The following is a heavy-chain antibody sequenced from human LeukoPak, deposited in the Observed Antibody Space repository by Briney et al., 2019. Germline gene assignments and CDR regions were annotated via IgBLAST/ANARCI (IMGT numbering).Heavy chain of an antibody. V-gene: IGHV5-51*01. CDR2: IYPGDSDT. CDR1: GYSFTSYW. Sequence: GESLKISCKGSGYSFTSYWIGWVRQMPEKGLEWMGIIYPGDSDTRYSPSFQGQVTISADKSISTAYLQWSSLKASDTAMYYCARAGGILSAYYGSHYGMDVWGQGTTVTVSS. CDR3: ARAGGILSAYYGSHYGMDV. J-gene: IGHJ6*02. D-gene: IGHD3-9*01.